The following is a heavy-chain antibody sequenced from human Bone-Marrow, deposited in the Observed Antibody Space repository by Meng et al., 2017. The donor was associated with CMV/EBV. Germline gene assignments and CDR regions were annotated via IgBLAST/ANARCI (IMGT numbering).Heavy chain of an antibody. D-gene: IGHD6-19*01. Sequence: QVRVQESGQELVEPVESLSRAGPCPGGCIASSCYSCGWFRRAPGHGLEGMGMIYIGSSNYNYPSHNSRVTISVVTSTNRSALKLCSVTAADTTVYYCARVRRAVASTEYFQHWGQGTLVTVSS. CDR2: IYIGSSN. V-gene: IGHV4-39*07. J-gene: IGHJ1*01. CDR1: GGCIASSCYS. CDR3: ARVRRAVASTEYFQH.